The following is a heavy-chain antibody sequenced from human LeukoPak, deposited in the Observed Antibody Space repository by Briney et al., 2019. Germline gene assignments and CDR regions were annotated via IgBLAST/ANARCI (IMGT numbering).Heavy chain of an antibody. CDR1: GYSFTSYW. CDR2: IYPGDSDT. Sequence: GESLKISCKGSGYSFTSYWIGWVRQMPGKGLEWMGIIYPGDSDTRYSPSFQGQVTISADKSISTAYLQWSSLKASDTAMHYCARRGLRLGESPHFDYWGQGTLVTVSS. D-gene: IGHD3-16*01. CDR3: ARRGLRLGESPHFDY. J-gene: IGHJ4*02. V-gene: IGHV5-51*01.